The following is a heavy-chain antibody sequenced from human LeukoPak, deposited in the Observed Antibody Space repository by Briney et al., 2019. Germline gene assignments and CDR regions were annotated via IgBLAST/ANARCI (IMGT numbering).Heavy chain of an antibody. CDR1: GGSFSGYY. V-gene: IGHV4-34*01. CDR3: ARGMGGNPLDY. Sequence: PSETLSLTCAVYGGSFSGYYWSWIRQPPGKGLEWIGEINHSGSTNYNPSLKSRVTISVDTSKNQFSLKLGSVTAADTAVYYCARGMGGNPLDYWGQGTLVTVSS. J-gene: IGHJ4*02. D-gene: IGHD4-23*01. CDR2: INHSGST.